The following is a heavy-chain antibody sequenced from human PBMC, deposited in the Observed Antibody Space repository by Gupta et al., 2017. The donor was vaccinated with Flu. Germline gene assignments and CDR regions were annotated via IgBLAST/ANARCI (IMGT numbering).Heavy chain of an antibody. CDR3: ARDRPSQWLDGFDY. Sequence: SGFSFSTYAMHWVRQAPGKGLEWVSYISTSGTTKYYADSVKGRITISRDDANKSLYLEMKSLNVEDTAVYFCARDRPSQWLDGFDYWGQGTLVTVSS. D-gene: IGHD6-19*01. CDR2: ISTSGTTK. CDR1: GFSFSTYA. J-gene: IGHJ4*02. V-gene: IGHV3-48*03.